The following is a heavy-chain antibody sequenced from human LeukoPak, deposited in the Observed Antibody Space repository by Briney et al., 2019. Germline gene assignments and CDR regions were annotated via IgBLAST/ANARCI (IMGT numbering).Heavy chain of an antibody. CDR1: GGSISSYY. J-gene: IGHJ6*03. V-gene: IGHV4-4*09. Sequence: PSETLSLTCTVSGGSISSYYWSWIRQPPGKGLEWIGYIYTSGSTNYNRSLKSRVTISVDTSKNQFSLKLSSVTAADTAVYYCARVKYSSSWYYYYYMDVWGKGTTVTVSS. CDR2: IYTSGST. D-gene: IGHD6-13*01. CDR3: ARVKYSSSWYYYYYMDV.